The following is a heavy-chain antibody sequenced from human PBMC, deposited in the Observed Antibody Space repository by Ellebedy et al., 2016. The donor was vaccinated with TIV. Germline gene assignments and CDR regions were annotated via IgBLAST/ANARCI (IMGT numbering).Heavy chain of an antibody. J-gene: IGHJ4*02. CDR3: VLGAIFGVNKG. D-gene: IGHD3-3*01. Sequence: GESLKISCAASGFTVSNSYMSWVRQAPGKGLEWVAVIYSGGSSYYADSVKGRFTISRDNSKNTLYLQMNGLRTEDTAVYYWVLGAIFGVNKGWGQGTLVTVSS. CDR2: IYSGGSS. V-gene: IGHV3-53*01. CDR1: GFTVSNSY.